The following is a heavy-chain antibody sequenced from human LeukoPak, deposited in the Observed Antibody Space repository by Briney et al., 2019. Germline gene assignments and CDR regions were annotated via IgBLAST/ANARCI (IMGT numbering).Heavy chain of an antibody. CDR3: AREVTMVRGVNPPYFQH. Sequence: ASVKVSCKASGYTFTGYYIHWMRQAPGQGLEWMGWINPNSGGTNYAQKFQGRVTMTRDTSISTAYMELSRLRSDDTAVCYCAREVTMVRGVNPPYFQHWGQGTLVTVSS. V-gene: IGHV1-2*02. D-gene: IGHD3-10*01. J-gene: IGHJ1*01. CDR1: GYTFTGYY. CDR2: INPNSGGT.